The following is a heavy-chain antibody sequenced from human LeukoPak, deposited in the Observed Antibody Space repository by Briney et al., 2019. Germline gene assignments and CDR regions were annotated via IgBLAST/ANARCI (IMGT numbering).Heavy chain of an antibody. V-gene: IGHV1-69*13. CDR1: GGTFSSYA. D-gene: IGHD3-22*01. CDR3: ASPNSSGYYRDAFDI. J-gene: IGHJ3*02. CDR2: IIPIFGTA. Sequence: GASVKVSCKASGGTFSSYAISWVRQAPGQGLEWMGGIIPIFGTANYAQKFQGRVTITADESTSTAYMELSSLRSEDTAVYYCASPNSSGYYRDAFDIWGQGTVVTVSS.